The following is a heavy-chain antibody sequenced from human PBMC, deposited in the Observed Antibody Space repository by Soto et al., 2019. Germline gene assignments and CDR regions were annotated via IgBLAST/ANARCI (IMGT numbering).Heavy chain of an antibody. J-gene: IGHJ3*02. CDR1: GYIFTGYY. D-gene: IGHD6-25*01. Sequence: QVQLVQSGAEVKKPGASVKVSCKASGYIFTGYYIHWVRQAPGQGLEWMGWINPNSGTNYAQNFQGRVIMTRDTSISTAYMELSGLKFDDTAEYYCATRHTSGRDAFYIWGQGTMVTVSS. CDR2: INPNSGT. CDR3: ATRHTSGRDAFYI. V-gene: IGHV1-2*02.